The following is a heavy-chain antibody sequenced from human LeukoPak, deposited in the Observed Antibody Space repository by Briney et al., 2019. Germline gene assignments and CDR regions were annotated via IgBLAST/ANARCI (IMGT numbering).Heavy chain of an antibody. CDR2: MYLSGTT. CDR1: GDSINSLDL. D-gene: IGHD3-22*01. V-gene: IGHV4-4*02. Sequence: SETLSLTCTVSGDSINSLDLWSWVRQPPGKGLEWIGEMYLSGTTHSNPSVKSRVTISIDKSKNQFFLNLSSVTAADTAVYYCAGLVGRYSSGLYYYYFDYWGQGTLVTVPA. J-gene: IGHJ4*02. CDR3: AGLVGRYSSGLYYYYFDY.